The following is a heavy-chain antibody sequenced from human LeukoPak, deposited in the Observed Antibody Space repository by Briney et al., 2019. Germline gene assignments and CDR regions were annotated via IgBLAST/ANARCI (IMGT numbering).Heavy chain of an antibody. CDR2: ISAYNGNT. V-gene: IGHV1-18*01. CDR1: GYTFTSYG. J-gene: IGHJ4*02. D-gene: IGHD3-22*01. Sequence: GASVKVSCKASGYTFTSYGISWVRQAPGQGLEWMGWISAYNGNTNYAQKLQGRVTMTTDTSTSTAYMELRSLRSEDTAVYYCARGHDHDSSGYYRETFDYWGQGTLVTVSS. CDR3: ARGHDHDSSGYYRETFDY.